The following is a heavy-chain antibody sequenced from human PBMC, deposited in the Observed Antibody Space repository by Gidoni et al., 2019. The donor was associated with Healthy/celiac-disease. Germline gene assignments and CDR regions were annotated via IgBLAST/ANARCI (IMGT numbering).Heavy chain of an antibody. CDR1: GFTFSSYA. Sequence: EVQLLESGGGLVQPGGSLSLSCAASGFTFSSYAMSWVRQAPGEGLEWVAAISGSGGSTYYADSVKGRFTISRDNSKNTLYLQMNSLRAEDTAVYYCAKDQDSSGYYSGWGQGTLVTVSS. V-gene: IGHV3-23*01. CDR2: ISGSGGST. J-gene: IGHJ4*02. D-gene: IGHD3-22*01. CDR3: AKDQDSSGYYSG.